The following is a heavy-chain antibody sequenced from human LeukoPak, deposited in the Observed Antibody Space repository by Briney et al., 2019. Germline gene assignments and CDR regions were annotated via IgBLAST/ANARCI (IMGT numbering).Heavy chain of an antibody. CDR1: GFTFSSSA. Sequence: PGGSLRLSCAASGFTFSSSAMSWVRQAPGRGLEWVSTISASGSSTYYADSVKGRFTISKDNSKNTLYLQMISLRAEDTAVYFCAKDQGTGYSSGWYLDYWGQGTLVTVSS. CDR3: AKDQGTGYSSGWYLDY. V-gene: IGHV3-23*01. CDR2: ISASGSST. J-gene: IGHJ4*02. D-gene: IGHD6-19*01.